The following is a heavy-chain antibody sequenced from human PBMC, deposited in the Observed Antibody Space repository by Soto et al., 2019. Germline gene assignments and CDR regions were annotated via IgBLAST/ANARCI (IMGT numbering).Heavy chain of an antibody. D-gene: IGHD2-21*02. J-gene: IGHJ3*01. CDR2: IRYSGKT. Sequence: QVQLQESGPGLVEPSETLSLTCTVSGGSLTNYFWTWIRQSPGKGLEWIAYIRYSGKTGYNPSLKSRATISLDTPKNQFTLKRTSVTAADAAIFYCARFKCTVVTPFDFRGKGTMVNVSS. CDR3: ARFKCTVVTPFDF. V-gene: IGHV4-59*01. CDR1: GGSLTNYF.